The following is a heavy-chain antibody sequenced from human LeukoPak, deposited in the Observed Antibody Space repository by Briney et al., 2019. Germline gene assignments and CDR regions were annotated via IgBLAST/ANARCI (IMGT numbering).Heavy chain of an antibody. CDR3: ARDHNYAFDY. CDR2: IGLSSGAR. V-gene: IGHV3-48*04. J-gene: IGHJ4*02. CDR1: GFTFSDYS. Sequence: GGSLRLSCAASGFTFSDYSMNWVRQAPGRGLEWLSYIGLSSGARYYADSVKGRFSISSDNAKNSLSLQMNSLRADDTAVYYCARDHNYAFDYWGQGILVTVSS. D-gene: IGHD5-18*01.